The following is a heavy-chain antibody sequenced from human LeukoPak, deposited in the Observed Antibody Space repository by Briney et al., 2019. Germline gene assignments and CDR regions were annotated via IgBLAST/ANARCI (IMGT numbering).Heavy chain of an antibody. Sequence: SETLSLTCAVSGVSVSDYYWSWIRQSPEKGLEWIGEVSPGGYTTYNPSLRSRVIISEDTSENRSSLNVTSVTAADTALYYCARIRCGRGQARCYNHWAQGSLVTVSS. J-gene: IGHJ5*02. CDR3: ARIRCGRGQARCYNH. V-gene: IGHV4-34*01. CDR2: VSPGGYT. CDR1: GVSVSDYY. D-gene: IGHD2-21*01.